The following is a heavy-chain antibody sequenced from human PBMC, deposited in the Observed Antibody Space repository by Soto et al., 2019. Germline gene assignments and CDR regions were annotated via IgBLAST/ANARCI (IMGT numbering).Heavy chain of an antibody. CDR1: GGSISSYY. CDR3: ARAGEEAFDI. J-gene: IGHJ3*02. D-gene: IGHD6-19*01. Sequence: SETLSLTCTVSGGSISSYYWSWIRQPPGKGLEWIGYIYYSGSTNYNPSLKSRVTISVDTSKNQFSLKLSSVTAADTAVYYCARAGEEAFDIWGQGTMVTVSS. CDR2: IYYSGST. V-gene: IGHV4-59*01.